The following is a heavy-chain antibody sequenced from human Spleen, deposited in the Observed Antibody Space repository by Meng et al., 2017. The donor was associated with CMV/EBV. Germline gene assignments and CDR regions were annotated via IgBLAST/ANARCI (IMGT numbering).Heavy chain of an antibody. CDR1: GGSISSSSYY. CDR2: IYYSGST. CDR3: AREDEQQLPFDY. V-gene: IGHV4-39*07. Sequence: SETLSLTCTVSGGSISSSSYYWGWIRQPPGKGLECIGSIYYSGSTYYNPSLKSRVTISVDTSKNQFSLKLSSVTAADTAVYYCAREDEQQLPFDYWGQGTLVTVSS. D-gene: IGHD6-13*01. J-gene: IGHJ4*02.